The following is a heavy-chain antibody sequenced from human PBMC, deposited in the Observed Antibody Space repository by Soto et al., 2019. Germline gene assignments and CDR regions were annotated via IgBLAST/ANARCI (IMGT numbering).Heavy chain of an antibody. J-gene: IGHJ6*02. Sequence: PSETLSLTCTAYGESFNGYYWSWIRQPPGKGLEWIGEIHHSGSTNYNPSLKSRVTFSIDTSKRQFSLKVRSVTAADTAVYYCARGTRGSSWYRGEEKYYYYGMDVWGQGTPVTVSS. CDR1: GESFNGYY. D-gene: IGHD6-13*01. CDR2: IHHSGST. CDR3: ARGTRGSSWYRGEEKYYYYGMDV. V-gene: IGHV4-34*01.